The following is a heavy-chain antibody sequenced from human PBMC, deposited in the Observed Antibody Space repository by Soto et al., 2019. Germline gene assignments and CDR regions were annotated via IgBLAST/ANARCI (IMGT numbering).Heavy chain of an antibody. CDR2: MNPNSGNT. CDR3: ARGQTGYFQP. Sequence: GASVKVSCKASGYTFSNYDINWVRQATGQGLEWVGWMNPNSGNTGYAQNFQGRVTMTRNTSISTAYMEVSSLRSDDTAVYYCARGQTGYFQPWGQGTLVTVSS. CDR1: GYTFSNYD. V-gene: IGHV1-8*01. J-gene: IGHJ1*01.